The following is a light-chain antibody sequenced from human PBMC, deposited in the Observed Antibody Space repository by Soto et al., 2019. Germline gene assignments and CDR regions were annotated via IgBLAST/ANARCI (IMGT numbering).Light chain of an antibody. CDR3: CSYVGSSTYV. Sequence: QSALTQPASVSGSPGQSITISCTGTSSDVGTYNLVSWYQQHPGKAPKPMVYEGTKRPSGVSNRFSGSKSGNTASLTISGLQAEDEADYYCCSYVGSSTYVFGTGTKVTVL. J-gene: IGLJ1*01. CDR2: EGT. CDR1: SSDVGTYNL. V-gene: IGLV2-23*01.